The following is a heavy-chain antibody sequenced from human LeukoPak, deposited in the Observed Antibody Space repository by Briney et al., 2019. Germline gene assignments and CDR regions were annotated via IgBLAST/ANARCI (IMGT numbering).Heavy chain of an antibody. J-gene: IGHJ4*02. CDR3: ARDLAYYYDSSGYADY. CDR2: INTNTGNP. V-gene: IGHV7-4-1*02. Sequence: ASVKVSCKASGYTFTSYAMNWVRQAPGQGLEWMGWINTNTGNPTYAQGFTGRFVFSLDTSVSTAYLQISSLKAEDTAVYYCARDLAYYYDSSGYADYWGQGTLVTVSS. CDR1: GYTFTSYA. D-gene: IGHD3-22*01.